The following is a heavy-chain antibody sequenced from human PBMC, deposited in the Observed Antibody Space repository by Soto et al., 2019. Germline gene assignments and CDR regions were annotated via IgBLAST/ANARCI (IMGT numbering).Heavy chain of an antibody. CDR1: GFTFKHNA. Sequence: QVQLVESGGGVVQPGRSLTIFCTASGFTFKHNAMHWIRQAPGKGLEWVADISYDGSTKNYADSVKGRFTISRDNSKNTLSLQMGALKGEDTAIYYCAREGIAESGPNYYDFWGQGTLVAVSS. CDR2: ISYDGSTK. D-gene: IGHD6-13*01. V-gene: IGHV3-30-3*01. CDR3: AREGIAESGPNYYDF. J-gene: IGHJ4*02.